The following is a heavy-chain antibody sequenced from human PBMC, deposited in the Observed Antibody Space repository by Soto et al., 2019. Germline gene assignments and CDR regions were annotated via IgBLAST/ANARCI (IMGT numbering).Heavy chain of an antibody. Sequence: QVQLVQSGAEVKKPGASVKVSCKASGYTFTSYDINWVRQATGQGLEWTGWMNPNSGNTGNAQKSQGRVTMTRNTSISTAYMELSSLRSEATAVYYCAREGGLLWFGEYPRYYYGMDVWGQGTTVTVSS. CDR1: GYTFTSYD. D-gene: IGHD3-10*01. J-gene: IGHJ6*02. CDR3: AREGGLLWFGEYPRYYYGMDV. V-gene: IGHV1-8*01. CDR2: MNPNSGNT.